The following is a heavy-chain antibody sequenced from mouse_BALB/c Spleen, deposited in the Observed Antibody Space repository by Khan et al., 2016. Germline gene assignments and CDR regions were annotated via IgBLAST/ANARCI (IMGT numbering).Heavy chain of an antibody. CDR2: IDPANGNT. CDR1: GFNIKDTY. D-gene: IGHD2-3*01. V-gene: IGHV14-3*02. J-gene: IGHJ3*01. CDR3: AQIYEGCYGFAY. Sequence: VQLKESGAELVKPGASVKLSCTASGFNIKDTYMHWVKQRPEQGLEWIGRIDPANGNTKYDPKFQGKATITADTSSNTAYLQLSSLTSEDTAVYYWAQIYEGCYGFAYWGQGTLVSVSA.